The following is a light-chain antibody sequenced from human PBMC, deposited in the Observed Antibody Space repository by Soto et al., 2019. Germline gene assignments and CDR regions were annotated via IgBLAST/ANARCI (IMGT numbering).Light chain of an antibody. J-gene: IGLJ3*02. CDR1: SSNIGAGYD. CDR3: QSYDSSLSASDWV. Sequence: QSVLTQSPSVSGAPGQRVTISCTGSSSNIGAGYDVHWYQQLPGTAPKLLIYANNNRPSGVPGRFSGSKSGTSASLAITGLQAEDEADYYCQSYDSSLSASDWVFGGGTKLTVL. V-gene: IGLV1-40*01. CDR2: ANN.